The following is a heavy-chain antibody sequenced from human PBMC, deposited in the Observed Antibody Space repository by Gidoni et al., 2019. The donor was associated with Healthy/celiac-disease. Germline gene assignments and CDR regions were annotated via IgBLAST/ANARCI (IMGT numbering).Heavy chain of an antibody. Sequence: QVQLVQSGAEVQKPGASVKVSCKVSGYTPTDLPMHWVRQGPGKGSEWMGGFDPEDGETIYAQKFQGRVNMTEDTSTDTACMELSSLRSEDTAVYYCATGDSSGVDYWGQGTLVTVSS. CDR1: GYTPTDLP. CDR3: ATGDSSGVDY. V-gene: IGHV1-24*01. J-gene: IGHJ4*02. D-gene: IGHD3-22*01. CDR2: FDPEDGET.